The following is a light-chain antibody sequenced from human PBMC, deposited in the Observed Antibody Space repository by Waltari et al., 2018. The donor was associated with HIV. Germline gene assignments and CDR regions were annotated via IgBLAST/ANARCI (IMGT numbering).Light chain of an antibody. CDR3: ASWDASLNGWV. CDR1: TSNIGIKT. J-gene: IGLJ3*02. Sequence: QSVVTQPPSVSGTPGQTVTISCSGSTSNIGIKTVNWYQHLPGTAPKRLIYGNYPRPSWVPARFSASKSGTSASLAISGLQSEDEADYYCASWDASLNGWVFGGGTKLTVL. CDR2: GNY. V-gene: IGLV1-44*01.